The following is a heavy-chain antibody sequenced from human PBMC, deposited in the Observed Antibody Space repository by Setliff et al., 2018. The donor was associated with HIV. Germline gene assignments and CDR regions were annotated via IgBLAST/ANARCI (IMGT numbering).Heavy chain of an antibody. Sequence: PSETLSLTCTVSGGSISSASYYWSWIRQPAGKGLEWFGRIYSSGSTNYNPSLKSRVTISVDTSKNQFSLKLSSVTAADTAVYYCAKERYDSSGYSIDHYGMDVWGQGTTVTVSS. V-gene: IGHV4-61*02. CDR1: GGSISSASYY. CDR3: AKERYDSSGYSIDHYGMDV. J-gene: IGHJ6*02. CDR2: IYSSGST. D-gene: IGHD3-22*01.